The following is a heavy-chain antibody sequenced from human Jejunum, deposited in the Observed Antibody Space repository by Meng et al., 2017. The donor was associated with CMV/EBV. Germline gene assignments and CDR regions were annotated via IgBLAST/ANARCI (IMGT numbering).Heavy chain of an antibody. CDR2: TRNKANGYTT. Sequence: SCAASGFAFSDHYMDWVRQAPGKGLEWVGRTRNKANGYTTEYAASVKGRFIISRDGSKNSLYLQMNSLKIEDTAVYYCARDYGDWGQGTLVTVSS. CDR3: ARDYGD. D-gene: IGHD3-16*01. V-gene: IGHV3-72*01. J-gene: IGHJ4*02. CDR1: GFAFSDHY.